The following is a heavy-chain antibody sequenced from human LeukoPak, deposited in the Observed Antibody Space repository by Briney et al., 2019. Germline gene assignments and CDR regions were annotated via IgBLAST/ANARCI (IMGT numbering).Heavy chain of an antibody. CDR1: GFTFSSYG. D-gene: IGHD3-22*01. CDR3: AKEPNFGYYDSSGYEDY. CDR2: ISGSGVTT. J-gene: IGHJ4*02. Sequence: GGSLRLSCAASGFTFSSYGMSWVRQAPGKGLEWVSAISGSGVTTYYADSVKGRFTISRDNSKSTLYLQMNSLRAEDTAVYYCAKEPNFGYYDSSGYEDYWGQGSLVTVSS. V-gene: IGHV3-23*01.